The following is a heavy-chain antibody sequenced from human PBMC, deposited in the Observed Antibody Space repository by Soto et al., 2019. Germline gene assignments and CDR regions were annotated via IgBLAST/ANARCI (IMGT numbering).Heavy chain of an antibody. CDR3: ARPIVLRTGNWFDP. V-gene: IGHV4-39*01. D-gene: IGHD2-21*01. CDR2: IYYSGST. J-gene: IGHJ5*02. CDR1: GGSISSSSYY. Sequence: SETLSLTCTVSGGSISSSSYYWGWIRQPPGKGLEWIGSIYYSGSTYYNPSLKSRVTISVDTSKNQFSLKLSSVTAADTAVYYCARPIVLRTGNWFDPWGQGTLVTVSS.